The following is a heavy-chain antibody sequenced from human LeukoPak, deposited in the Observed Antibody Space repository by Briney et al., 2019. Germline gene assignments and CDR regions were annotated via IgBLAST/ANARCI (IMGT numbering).Heavy chain of an antibody. Sequence: SETLSLTCAVYGGSFSGYYWSWIRQPPGKGLEWIGEINHSGSTNYNPSLKSRVTMSVDTSKNKFSLKLSSVTAADTAVYYCARVICSGGSCRFDYWGQGTLVTVSS. J-gene: IGHJ4*02. CDR3: ARVICSGGSCRFDY. D-gene: IGHD2-15*01. CDR1: GGSFSGYY. CDR2: INHSGST. V-gene: IGHV4-34*01.